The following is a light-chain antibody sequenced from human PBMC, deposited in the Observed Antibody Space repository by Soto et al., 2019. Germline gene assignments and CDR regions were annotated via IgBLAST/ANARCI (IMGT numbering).Light chain of an antibody. J-gene: IGKJ3*01. CDR3: QQYSSNRVST. CDR2: KGS. CDR1: QSLNNW. Sequence: DIPMTQSPSTLSASVGDRVIITCRASQSLNNWLAWYQQKPGKPPKLLIYKGSNLQIGVPPRFSGSGSGTEFALTLSILHPDDVATYTYQQYSSNRVSTFGPGTKVDV. V-gene: IGKV1-5*03.